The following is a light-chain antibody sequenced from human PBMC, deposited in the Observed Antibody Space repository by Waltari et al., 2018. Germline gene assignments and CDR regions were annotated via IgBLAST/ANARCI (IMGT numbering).Light chain of an antibody. CDR1: SSDVGGYTY. V-gene: IGLV2-8*01. CDR3: ISYAGSDNLV. CDR2: EVT. J-gene: IGLJ2*01. Sequence: QSALTQPPSASGSPGQSVTISCTGISSDVGGYTYVSWYQQHPGKAPKLMIYEVTRRPSGVPDRFSGSESGNTASLTVSGLQADDEADYYCISYAGSDNLVFGGGTKLTVL.